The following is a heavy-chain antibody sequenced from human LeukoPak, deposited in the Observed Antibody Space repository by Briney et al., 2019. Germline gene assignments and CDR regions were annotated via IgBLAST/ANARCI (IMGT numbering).Heavy chain of an antibody. J-gene: IGHJ4*02. Sequence: NPADPLTLLCTVSGPPKRLYYALCIRQSTGKRLVRIGNIYYSGCTNYNPSRESRVTISVDTSKNQFSLKLSSVTAADTAVYYCARGRGYSDGTPFDYWGQGTLVTVSS. CDR1: GPPKRLYY. CDR3: ARGRGYSDGTPFDY. D-gene: IGHD5-18*01. V-gene: IGHV4-59*07. CDR2: IYYSGCT.